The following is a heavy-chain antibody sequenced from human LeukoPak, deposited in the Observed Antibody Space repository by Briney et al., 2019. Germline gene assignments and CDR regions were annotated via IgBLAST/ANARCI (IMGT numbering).Heavy chain of an antibody. CDR3: ARDRGWLQYIDY. J-gene: IGHJ4*02. Sequence: RTGGSLRLSCAASGFTFSTYAMTWVRQAPGKGLEWVSSINWNGGNTAYADSVKGRFTISRDTAKDSLYLQLNSLRAEDTALYYCARDRGWLQYIDYWGQGTLVTVSS. V-gene: IGHV3-20*04. D-gene: IGHD5-24*01. CDR2: INWNGGNT. CDR1: GFTFSTYA.